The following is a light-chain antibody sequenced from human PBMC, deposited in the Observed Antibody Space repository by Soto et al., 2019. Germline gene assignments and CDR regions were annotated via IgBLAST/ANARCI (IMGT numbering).Light chain of an antibody. CDR2: GAS. CDR1: QSISSN. J-gene: IGKJ5*01. CDR3: QQRSNWIT. V-gene: IGKV3-11*01. Sequence: EIVLTQSPGTLSLSPGERATLSCRASQSISSNLAWYQQKPGQSPRLLIYGASSRATGIPDRFSGSGSGTDFTLTISSLEPEDFAVYYCQQRSNWITFGQGTRLEIK.